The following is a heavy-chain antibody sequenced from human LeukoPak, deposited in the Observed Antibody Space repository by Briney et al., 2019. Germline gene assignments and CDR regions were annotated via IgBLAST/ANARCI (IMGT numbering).Heavy chain of an antibody. Sequence: GGSLRLSCAASGFTFSSYSMNWVRQAPGKGLEWVSYISSSSSTIYYADSVKGRFTISRDNDRNSLFLEMNALRAEDTAVYYCARANPTTPIFYFDFWGRGTLVTVSS. V-gene: IGHV3-48*01. D-gene: IGHD4-17*01. CDR3: ARANPTTPIFYFDF. J-gene: IGHJ4*02. CDR1: GFTFSSYS. CDR2: ISSSSSTI.